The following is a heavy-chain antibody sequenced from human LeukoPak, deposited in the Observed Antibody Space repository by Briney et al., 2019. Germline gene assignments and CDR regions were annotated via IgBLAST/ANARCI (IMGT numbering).Heavy chain of an antibody. CDR3: ARVRYFDSTGYYYDFDQ. CDR2: FYHSGNT. CDR1: GYSIRTGYY. J-gene: IGHJ4*02. D-gene: IGHD3-22*01. V-gene: IGHV4-38-2*02. Sequence: KPSETLSLTCTVSGYSIRTGYYWGWIRQPPGKGLEWIGDFYHSGNTYYNPSLKSRVTISVDTSKNQFSLTMSSVTAADTAVYYCARVRYFDSTGYYYDFDQWGQGTLVTVSS.